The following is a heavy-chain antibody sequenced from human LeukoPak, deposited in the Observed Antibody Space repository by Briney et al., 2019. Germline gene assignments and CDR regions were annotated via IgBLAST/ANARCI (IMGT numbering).Heavy chain of an antibody. CDR3: ARDRDGYNGLDY. Sequence: PSETLSLTCTVSGGSINSGGYYWSWIRQHPGKGLEWIGYIYYSGSTYSNPSLKGRLTISVDTSKNQFSLKLSSVTAADTAVYYCARDRDGYNGLDYWGQGTLVTVSS. CDR1: GGSINSGGYY. CDR2: IYYSGST. V-gene: IGHV4-31*03. J-gene: IGHJ4*02. D-gene: IGHD5-24*01.